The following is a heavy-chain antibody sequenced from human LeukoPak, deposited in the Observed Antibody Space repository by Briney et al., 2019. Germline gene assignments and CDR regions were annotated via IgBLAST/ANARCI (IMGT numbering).Heavy chain of an antibody. Sequence: ASVTVSCKASGYTFTGYYMHWVGQAPGQGLEWMGWINPNSGLTNYAQKFQGRVTMTRDTSISTAYMELSRLRSDDTAAYYCARLADCSSSSCRSFDYWGQGTLVTVSS. J-gene: IGHJ4*02. CDR1: GYTFTGYY. CDR3: ARLADCSSSSCRSFDY. CDR2: INPNSGLT. V-gene: IGHV1-2*02. D-gene: IGHD2-2*01.